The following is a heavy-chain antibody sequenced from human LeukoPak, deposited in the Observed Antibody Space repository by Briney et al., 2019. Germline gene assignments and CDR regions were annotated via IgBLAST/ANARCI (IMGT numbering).Heavy chain of an antibody. J-gene: IGHJ4*02. Sequence: ASVKVSCKASGYTFTSYGISWVRQAPGQGLEWMGWISAYNGNTNYAQKLQGRVTMTTDTSTSTAYMELRSLRSDDTAVYYCARDGRGGIAAAGGDYWGQGTLVTVSS. CDR1: GYTFTSYG. D-gene: IGHD6-13*01. V-gene: IGHV1-18*01. CDR3: ARDGRGGIAAAGGDY. CDR2: ISAYNGNT.